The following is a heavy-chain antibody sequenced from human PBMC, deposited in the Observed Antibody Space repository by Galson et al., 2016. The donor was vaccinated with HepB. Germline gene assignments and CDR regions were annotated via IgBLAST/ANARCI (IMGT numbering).Heavy chain of an antibody. CDR2: IRSKAYGGTA. CDR3: TRARGYSFGYSDY. CDR1: GFTFGNYA. D-gene: IGHD5-18*01. J-gene: IGHJ4*02. Sequence: SLRLSCATSGFTFGNYAMSWFRQAPGKGLEWVGFIRSKAYGGTAEYAASVKARFTISRDDSKSIAYLQMSSLKTEDTAVYYCTRARGYSFGYSDYWGQGTLVTVSS. V-gene: IGHV3-49*03.